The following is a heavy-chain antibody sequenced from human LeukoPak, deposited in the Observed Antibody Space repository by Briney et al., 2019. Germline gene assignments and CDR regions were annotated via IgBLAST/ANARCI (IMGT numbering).Heavy chain of an antibody. Sequence: GASVKDSCKASGYTYLSYAMHWVRQAPGQRLELMGWINAGNGNTKYSQKFQGRVTITRDTSASTDYMELSSLRSEDTAVYYCARPVAGSHFDYWGQGTLVTVSS. V-gene: IGHV1-3*01. CDR3: ARPVAGSHFDY. D-gene: IGHD6-19*01. CDR1: GYTYLSYA. J-gene: IGHJ4*02. CDR2: INAGNGNT.